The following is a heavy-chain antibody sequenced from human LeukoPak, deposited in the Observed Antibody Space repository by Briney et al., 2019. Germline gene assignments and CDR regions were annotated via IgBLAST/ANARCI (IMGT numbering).Heavy chain of an antibody. D-gene: IGHD7-27*01. CDR2: IYWNGDV. J-gene: IGHJ4*02. Sequence: SGPTLVKPRETLTLTCNFSGFSLDTSGVGVGWIRRPPGKALEWLALIYWNGDVRYNPSLKTRVTITKDTSKNQVVLIMTDMDPVDTATYYCSRCEKSWGRGDFDRWGQGTLVTVSS. CDR3: SRCEKSWGRGDFDR. V-gene: IGHV2-5*01. CDR1: GFSLDTSGVG.